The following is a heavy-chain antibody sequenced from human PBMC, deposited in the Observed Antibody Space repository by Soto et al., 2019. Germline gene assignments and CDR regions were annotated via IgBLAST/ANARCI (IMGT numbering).Heavy chain of an antibody. V-gene: IGHV1-18*01. D-gene: IGHD2-21*02. CDR1: GYTLTNHG. J-gene: IGHJ6*02. CDR2: ISAHTGKT. CDR3: ARAGYDTILTAHQYGLEF. Sequence: ASVKVSCKASGYTLTNHGGTWVRQAPGQGLEGMGWISAHTGKTNYAQKFQARVTMTTDTSTSTAYMELRSLTSGDTGVYYCARAGYDTILTAHQYGLEFWGRGTRGTFSS.